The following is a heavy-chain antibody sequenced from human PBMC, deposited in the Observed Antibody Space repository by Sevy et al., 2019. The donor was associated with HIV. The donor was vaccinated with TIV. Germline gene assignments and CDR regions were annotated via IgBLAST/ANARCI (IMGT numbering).Heavy chain of an antibody. J-gene: IGHJ3*01. CDR3: ASLSEYYYVSSRYYNTDAFVL. Sequence: ASVKVSCKASGYTFTDYFMHWVRQAPGQGLEWMGWINPNSGGTNYAQRFRGRVTMTRDTSISTAYMELSRLRSDDTAVYYCASLSEYYYVSSRYYNTDAFVLWGQGTMVTVSS. CDR2: INPNSGGT. D-gene: IGHD3-22*01. CDR1: GYTFTDYF. V-gene: IGHV1-2*02.